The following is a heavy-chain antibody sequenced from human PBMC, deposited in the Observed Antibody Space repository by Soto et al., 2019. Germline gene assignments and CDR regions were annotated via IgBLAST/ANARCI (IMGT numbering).Heavy chain of an antibody. D-gene: IGHD3-9*01. J-gene: IGHJ6*02. Sequence: SVKVSCKASGFTFTSSAVQWVRQARGQRLEWIGWIVVGSGNTNYAQKFQERVTITRDMSTSTAYMELSSLRSEDTAVYYCARAVSYYDILTGYPFRDYYGMDFWGQGTTVTVSS. CDR3: ARAVSYYDILTGYPFRDYYGMDF. CDR2: IVVGSGNT. CDR1: GFTFTSSA. V-gene: IGHV1-58*01.